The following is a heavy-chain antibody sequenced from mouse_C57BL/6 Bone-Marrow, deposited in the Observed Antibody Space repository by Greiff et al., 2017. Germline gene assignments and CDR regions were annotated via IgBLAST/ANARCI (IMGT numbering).Heavy chain of an antibody. D-gene: IGHD1-1*01. CDR1: GYTFTSYG. CDR3: AIERITTVVAKLDY. J-gene: IGHJ2*01. V-gene: IGHV1-74*01. Sequence: VQLQQPGAELVKPGASVKVSCKASGYTFTSYGMHWVKQRPGQGLEWIGRIRPSDSAANYNPNIKGQATFTVAKYSSTAYMQLSSLTSEDSEVYYCAIERITTVVAKLDYWGQGTTRTVSS. CDR2: IRPSDSAA.